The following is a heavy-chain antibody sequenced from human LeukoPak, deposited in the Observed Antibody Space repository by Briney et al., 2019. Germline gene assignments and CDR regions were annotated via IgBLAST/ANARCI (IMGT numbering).Heavy chain of an antibody. CDR3: ARNRELGY. J-gene: IGHJ4*02. V-gene: IGHV4-59*01. CDR1: GVSINNYY. CDR2: SYHRGST. Sequence: SETLSLTCTVSGVSINNYYWGWIRQSPGKGPEWIGWSYHRGSTSYNPSLKSRVAISVDTSKNQFSLKLSSVTAADTAVYYCARNRELGYWGQGTLVIVSS.